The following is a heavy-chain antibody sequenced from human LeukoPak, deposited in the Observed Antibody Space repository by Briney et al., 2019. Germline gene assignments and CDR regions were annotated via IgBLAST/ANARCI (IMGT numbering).Heavy chain of an antibody. CDR3: AKRGVVIRVILVGFHKEAYYFDS. CDR1: GITLSNYV. Sequence: GGSLRLSCAVSGITLSNYVMSWVRQAPGKGLEWVAGISDSGGRTNYADSVKGRFTISRDNPKNTLYLQMNNLRAEDTAVYFCAKRGVVIRVILVGFHKEAYYFDSWGQGALVTVSS. J-gene: IGHJ4*02. D-gene: IGHD3-22*01. CDR2: ISDSGGRT. V-gene: IGHV3-23*01.